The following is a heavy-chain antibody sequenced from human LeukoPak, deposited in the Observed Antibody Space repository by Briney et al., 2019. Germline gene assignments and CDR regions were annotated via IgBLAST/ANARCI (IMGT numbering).Heavy chain of an antibody. CDR2: IYYSGST. V-gene: IGHV4-39*07. Sequence: SETLSLTCTVSGGSISSSSYYWGWIRQPPGKGLEWIGSIYYSGSTYYNPSLKSRVTISVDTSKNQFSLKLSSVTAADTAVYYCARRSSSWYFDYWGQGTLVTVS. J-gene: IGHJ4*02. CDR1: GGSISSSSYY. CDR3: ARRSSSWYFDY. D-gene: IGHD6-13*01.